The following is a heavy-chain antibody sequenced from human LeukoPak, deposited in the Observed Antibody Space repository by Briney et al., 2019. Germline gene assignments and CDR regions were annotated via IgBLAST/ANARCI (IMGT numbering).Heavy chain of an antibody. D-gene: IGHD2-2*01. CDR1: DGSISGYY. CDR3: ARLLPATGMAADV. V-gene: IGHV4-39*01. J-gene: IGHJ6*02. CDR2: IYYSGST. Sequence: SDTLSLTCAVYDGSISGYYWSWIRQPPGTGLEWIGSIYYSGSTYYNPSLKSRVTISVDTSKNQFSLKLSSVTAADTAVYYCARLLPATGMAADVWGQGTTVTVSS.